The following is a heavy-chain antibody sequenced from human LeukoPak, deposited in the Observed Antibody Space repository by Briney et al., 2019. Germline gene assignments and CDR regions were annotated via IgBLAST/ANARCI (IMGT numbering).Heavy chain of an antibody. J-gene: IGHJ6*03. CDR2: IYTSGST. Sequence: SETLSLTCTVSGGSISSYYWSWIRQPPGKGLEWSGYIYTSGSTNYNPSLKSRVTISVDTSKNQFSLKLSSVTAADTAVYYCARHGYDSSGYYYYYYYMDVWGKGTTVTVSS. CDR1: GGSISSYY. V-gene: IGHV4-4*09. D-gene: IGHD3-22*01. CDR3: ARHGYDSSGYYYYYYYMDV.